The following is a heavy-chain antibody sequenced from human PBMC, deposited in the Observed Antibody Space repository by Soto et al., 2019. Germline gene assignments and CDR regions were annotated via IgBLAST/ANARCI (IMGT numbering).Heavy chain of an antibody. D-gene: IGHD3-16*01. Sequence: RRLSCVASGFTSHDHGMHWVRQAPGKGLEWVSGIILNSGHTGYADSVKGRFTISRDNAKNSLYLQMNTLRVEDTGLYYCVKDIEPGGADCWGQGTLVTVSS. V-gene: IGHV3-9*02. CDR3: VKDIEPGGADC. CDR1: GFTSHDHG. CDR2: IILNSGHT. J-gene: IGHJ4*02.